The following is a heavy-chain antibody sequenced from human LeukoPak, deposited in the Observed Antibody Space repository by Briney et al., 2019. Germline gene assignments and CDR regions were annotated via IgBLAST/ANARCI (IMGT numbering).Heavy chain of an antibody. V-gene: IGHV7-4-1*02. CDR2: IITDTGKP. CDR3: AREVLRHDS. Sequence: GASVKVSCKASGYTFTSYSINWVRQAPGQGLEWTGWIITDTGKPTYAQDFTGRFVFSLDTSVSTAYLQISSLKTEDTAIYYCAREVLRHDSWGQGTLVTVSS. D-gene: IGHD3-10*01. CDR1: GYTFTSYS. J-gene: IGHJ5*01.